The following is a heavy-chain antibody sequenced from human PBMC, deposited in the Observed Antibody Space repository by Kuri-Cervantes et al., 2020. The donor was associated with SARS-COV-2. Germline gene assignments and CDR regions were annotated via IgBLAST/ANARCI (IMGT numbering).Heavy chain of an antibody. Sequence: SETLSLTCSVSGGSISSRSYYWGCIRQRPGKGLVWIGSIYYSGSTNYNPNIKSRVTISVDTSTNQFFLNLTAVTAADTAVYYCARQGGYYGRDVWGQGTTVTVSS. V-gene: IGHV4-39*01. J-gene: IGHJ6*02. D-gene: IGHD3-22*01. CDR2: IYYSGST. CDR1: GGSISSRSYY. CDR3: ARQGGYYGRDV.